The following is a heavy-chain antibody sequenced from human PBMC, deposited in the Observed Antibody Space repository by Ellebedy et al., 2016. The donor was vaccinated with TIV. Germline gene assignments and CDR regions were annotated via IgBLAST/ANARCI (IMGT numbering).Heavy chain of an antibody. Sequence: AASVKVSCKVSGYTLTELSVHWVRQAPGQGLDWMGGFDPEDGKTIYAQKFQGRVTMTEDTSTNTAYMELSSLRSEDTAVYYCATVEVPAAIHFDYWGQGTLVTVSS. V-gene: IGHV1-24*01. CDR3: ATVEVPAAIHFDY. CDR1: GYTLTELS. J-gene: IGHJ4*02. D-gene: IGHD2-2*02. CDR2: FDPEDGKT.